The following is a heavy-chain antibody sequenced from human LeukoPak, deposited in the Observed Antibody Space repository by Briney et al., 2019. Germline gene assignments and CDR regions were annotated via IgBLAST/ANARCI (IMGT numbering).Heavy chain of an antibody. D-gene: IGHD3-10*01. J-gene: IGHJ5*02. CDR2: ISYDGSNK. CDR1: GFTFSSYA. V-gene: IGHV3-30-3*01. Sequence: TGGSLRLSCAASGFTFSSYAMHWVRQAPGKGLEWVAVISYDGSNKYYADSVKGRFTISRDNAKNSLYLQMNSLRAEDTAVYYCARDGVRGPPGWFDPWGQGTLVTVSS. CDR3: ARDGVRGPPGWFDP.